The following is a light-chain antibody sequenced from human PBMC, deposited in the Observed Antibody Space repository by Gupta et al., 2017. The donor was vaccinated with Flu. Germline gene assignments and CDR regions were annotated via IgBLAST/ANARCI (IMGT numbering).Light chain of an antibody. V-gene: IGLV1-44*01. CDR2: KNN. Sequence: VTISCSGSSPNIGSNTVNWYQQLPRTAPKLLIYKNNQRPSGVPDRFSGSKSGTSASLAISGLQSDDEAEYYCAAWDDTLDGPYVFGTGTKVTVL. J-gene: IGLJ1*01. CDR1: SPNIGSNT. CDR3: AAWDDTLDGPYV.